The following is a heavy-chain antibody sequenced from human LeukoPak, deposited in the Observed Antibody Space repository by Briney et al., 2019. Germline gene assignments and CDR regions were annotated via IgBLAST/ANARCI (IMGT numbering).Heavy chain of an antibody. D-gene: IGHD6-6*01. CDR3: ARGLSGYASSLGY. CDR2: IRYDGSNE. V-gene: IGHV3-30*02. J-gene: IGHJ4*02. CDR1: GFTFSSYA. Sequence: GGSLRLSCAASGFTFSSYAMHWVRQAPGKGLEWVAFIRYDGSNEHYSESVRGRFSISRDNAKNTLYLQMNSLRAEDTAVYYCARGLSGYASSLGYWGQGTLVTVSA.